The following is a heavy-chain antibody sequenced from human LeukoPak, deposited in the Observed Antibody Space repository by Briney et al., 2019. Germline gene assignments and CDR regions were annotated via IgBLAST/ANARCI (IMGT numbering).Heavy chain of an antibody. Sequence: GGSLRLSCAVSGFSFGNSAMNWVRQAPGKGLEWISGISASGHYTYTADSLKGRFTISRDNSKNTLYLQMNSLRAEDTALYYCAKDGSWGDYQFYFYIDVWGKGTTVTVSS. CDR2: ISASGHYT. CDR1: GFSFGNSA. V-gene: IGHV3-23*01. CDR3: AKDGSWGDYQFYFYIDV. D-gene: IGHD3-16*01. J-gene: IGHJ6*03.